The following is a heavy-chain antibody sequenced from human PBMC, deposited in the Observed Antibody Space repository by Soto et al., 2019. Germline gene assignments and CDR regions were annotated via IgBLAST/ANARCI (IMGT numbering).Heavy chain of an antibody. CDR1: GGSISSGGYY. CDR2: IYYSGST. Sequence: QVQLQESGPGLVKPSQTLSLTCTVSGGSISSGGYYWSWIRQHPGKGLEWIGYIYYSGSTYYNPSLKSRVTISVDPSKNQFSLKMSSVTAADTAVYYCAGYRPPGPVGATGSVAFDIWGQGTMVTVSS. J-gene: IGHJ3*02. CDR3: AGYRPPGPVGATGSVAFDI. D-gene: IGHD1-26*01. V-gene: IGHV4-31*03.